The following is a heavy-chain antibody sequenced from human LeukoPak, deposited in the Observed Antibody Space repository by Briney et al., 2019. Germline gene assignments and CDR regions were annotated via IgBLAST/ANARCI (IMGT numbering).Heavy chain of an antibody. V-gene: IGHV4-39*02. CDR1: GGSISSNNYY. CDR3: ARDTFDPSVAAPSAYYFDY. J-gene: IGHJ4*02. CDR2: ISYSGST. Sequence: PSETLSLTCTVSGGSISSNNYYWGWIRQPPGKGLEWIGSISYSGSTYYNPSLKSRVTISVDTSKNQFSLKLSSVTAADTAVYYCARDTFDPSVAAPSAYYFDYWGQGTLVTVSS. D-gene: IGHD6-19*01.